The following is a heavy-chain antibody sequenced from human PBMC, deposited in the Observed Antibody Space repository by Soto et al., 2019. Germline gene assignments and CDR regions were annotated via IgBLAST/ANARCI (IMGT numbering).Heavy chain of an antibody. CDR1: GFTFSSYW. J-gene: IGHJ4*02. Sequence: GGSLRLSCAASGFTFSSYWMFWVRQAPSTGLMWVSRINSDGAITDYADSVRGRFTISRDNAKNTLYLQLNSLRAEDTAVYYCAREFYGSGIWGQGTLVTVSS. CDR2: INSDGAIT. V-gene: IGHV3-74*01. D-gene: IGHD3-10*01. CDR3: AREFYGSGI.